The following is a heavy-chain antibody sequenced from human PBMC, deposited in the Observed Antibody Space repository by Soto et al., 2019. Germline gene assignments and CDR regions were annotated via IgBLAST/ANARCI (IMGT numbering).Heavy chain of an antibody. CDR3: ASEQLELPGGDLEYCYYGMDV. Sequence: SQTLSLTCAISGDSVSSNSAAWNWIRQSPSRGLEWLGRTYYRSKWYNDYAVSVKSRITINPDTSKNQFSLQLNSVTPVDTAVYYCASEQLELPGGDLEYCYYGMDVWGQGTTVTVSS. D-gene: IGHD1-1*01. CDR2: TYYRSKWYN. CDR1: GDSVSSNSAA. V-gene: IGHV6-1*01. J-gene: IGHJ6*02.